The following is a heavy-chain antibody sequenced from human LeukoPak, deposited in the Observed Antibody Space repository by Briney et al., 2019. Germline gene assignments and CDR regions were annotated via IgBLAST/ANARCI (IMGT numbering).Heavy chain of an antibody. D-gene: IGHD3-10*01. V-gene: IGHV3-66*01. CDR3: TTDRLGGILWFGELGLV. J-gene: IGHJ4*02. CDR2: IYSGGST. CDR1: GFTVSSNY. Sequence: PGGSLRLSCAASGFTVSSNYMSWVRQAPGKGLEWVSVIYSGGSTYYADSVKGRFTISRDDSKNTLYLQMNSLKTEDTAVYYCTTDRLGGILWFGELGLVGGQGTLVTVSS.